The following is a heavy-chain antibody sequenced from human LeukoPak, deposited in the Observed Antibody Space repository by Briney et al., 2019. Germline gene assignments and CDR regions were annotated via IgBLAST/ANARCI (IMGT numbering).Heavy chain of an antibody. J-gene: IGHJ6*02. D-gene: IGHD3-9*01. V-gene: IGHV1-2*02. CDR3: ARDRSEVLRYFDPRGYGMDV. Sequence: ASVTVSCKASGYTFTGYYMHWVRQAPGQGLEWMGWINPNSGGTNYAQKFQGRVTMTRDTSISTAYMELSRLRSDDTAVYCCARDRSEVLRYFDPRGYGMDVWGQGTTVTVSS. CDR2: INPNSGGT. CDR1: GYTFTGYY.